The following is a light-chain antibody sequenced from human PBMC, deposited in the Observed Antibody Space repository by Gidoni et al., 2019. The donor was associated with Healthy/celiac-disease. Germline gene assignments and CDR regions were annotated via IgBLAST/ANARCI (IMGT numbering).Light chain of an antibody. CDR3: QQYNNWPP. Sequence: EIVMTQSPATLSVSPGERATLSCRASQSVSSNLAWYQQKPGQAPRLLIYGASTRATGIPASFSGSGSGTEFTLTISSLQPEDFAVYYCQQYNNWPPFXPXTKVDIK. CDR1: QSVSSN. CDR2: GAS. V-gene: IGKV3-15*01. J-gene: IGKJ3*01.